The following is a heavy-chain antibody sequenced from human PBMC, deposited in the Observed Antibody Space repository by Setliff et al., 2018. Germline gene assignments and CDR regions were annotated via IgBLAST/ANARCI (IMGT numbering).Heavy chain of an antibody. CDR3: VRDRYGRNSDGSGVYNWFDS. V-gene: IGHV4-61*09. CDR1: GVSISSGSHY. CDR2: VYSTGST. Sequence: ASETLSLTCNVPGVSISSGSHYWSWIRQSAGEKPTWIGHVYSTGSTNYNPSFESRVSISVDKSNNQFSLKMTSVTAADTAMYYCVRDRYGRNSDGSGVYNWFDSWGQGILVTVSS. J-gene: IGHJ5*01. D-gene: IGHD2-15*01.